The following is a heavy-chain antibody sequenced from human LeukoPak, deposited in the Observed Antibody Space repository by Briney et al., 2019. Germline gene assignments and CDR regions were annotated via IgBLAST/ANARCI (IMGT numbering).Heavy chain of an antibody. CDR2: INDSGGNT. D-gene: IGHD4-17*01. J-gene: IGHJ5*01. Sequence: GGSLRLSCAASGFTFSSYAMSWVRQAPGKGLEWVSPINDSGGNTYHADSVKGRFTISRDNSRDALHLQMNSLRVEDTAVYYCAKDGASRGDYHWFDSWGQGTLVTVSS. V-gene: IGHV3-23*01. CDR3: AKDGASRGDYHWFDS. CDR1: GFTFSSYA.